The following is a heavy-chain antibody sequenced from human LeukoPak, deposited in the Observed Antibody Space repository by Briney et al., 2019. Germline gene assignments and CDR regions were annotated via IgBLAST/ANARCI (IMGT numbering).Heavy chain of an antibody. J-gene: IGHJ4*02. V-gene: IGHV3-23*01. Sequence: GGSLRLSCAASGFTFSIYALSWVRQAPGKGLQWVSSITSRGESTWYVDSVKGRFTITRDNSENTLYLQMHSLRAEDTAVYYCARDRPNYYGSDGHYYRRDGDYWGRGTLVSVSS. CDR1: GFTFSIYA. D-gene: IGHD3-22*01. CDR2: ITSRGEST. CDR3: ARDRPNYYGSDGHYYRRDGDY.